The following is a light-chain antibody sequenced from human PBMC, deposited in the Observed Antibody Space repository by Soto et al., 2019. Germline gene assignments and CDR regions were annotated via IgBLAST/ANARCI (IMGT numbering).Light chain of an antibody. CDR3: SSYTSSSTFF. CDR2: DVS. J-gene: IGLJ2*01. Sequence: QSALTHPASVSGSPGQSITISCTGTSSDVGGYNYVSWYQQHPGKAPKLMIYDVSNRPSGVSNRFSGSKSGNTASLTISGLQAEDEADYYCSSYTSSSTFFFGGGTKLTVL. CDR1: SSDVGGYNY. V-gene: IGLV2-14*01.